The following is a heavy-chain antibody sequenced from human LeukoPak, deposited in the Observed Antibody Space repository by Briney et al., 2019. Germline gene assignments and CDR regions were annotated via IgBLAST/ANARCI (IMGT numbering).Heavy chain of an antibody. J-gene: IGHJ4*02. CDR3: ARGFGELYASGFDY. V-gene: IGHV1-69*04. Sequence: SVKVSCKASGGTFSSYAISWVRQAPGQGLEWMGRIIPILGIANYAQKFQGRVTITADKSTSTAYMELSSLRSEDTAVYYCARGFGELYASGFDYWGQGTLVTVSS. D-gene: IGHD3-10*01. CDR2: IIPILGIA. CDR1: GGTFSSYA.